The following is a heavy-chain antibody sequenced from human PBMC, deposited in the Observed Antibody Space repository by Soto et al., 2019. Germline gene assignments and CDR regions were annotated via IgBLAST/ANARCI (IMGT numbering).Heavy chain of an antibody. CDR1: GFTFSDIA. CDR3: IQYSGRPSNPAA. J-gene: IGHJ5*02. D-gene: IGHD1-26*01. V-gene: IGHV3-73*02. CDR2: IDRKTYNYAT. Sequence: EVQLVEAGGGLVQPGGSLKLSCAASGFTFSDIAMHWVRQASGKGLEWVGRIDRKTYNYATTYGASVKGRFTISRHDSKNTVYLQMNSLKSEATAMYYCIQYSGRPSNPAALGQGTLVTVSS.